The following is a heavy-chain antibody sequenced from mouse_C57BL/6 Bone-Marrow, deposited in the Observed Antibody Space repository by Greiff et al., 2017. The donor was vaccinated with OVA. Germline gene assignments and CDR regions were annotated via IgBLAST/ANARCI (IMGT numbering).Heavy chain of an antibody. Sequence: EVQLQQSGPELVKPGASVKIPCKASGYTFTNYNMHWVKQSPGQSLEWIGDINPTNGGTIYNQKFKGKATLTVDKSSSTAYMELRSLTSDDTAVYYCARRFYWYFDVWGTGTTVTVSS. CDR3: ARRFYWYFDV. CDR2: INPTNGGT. CDR1: GYTFTNYN. V-gene: IGHV1-18*01. J-gene: IGHJ1*03.